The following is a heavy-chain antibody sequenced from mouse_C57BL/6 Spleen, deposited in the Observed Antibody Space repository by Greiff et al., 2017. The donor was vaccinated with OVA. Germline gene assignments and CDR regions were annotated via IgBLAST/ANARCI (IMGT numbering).Heavy chain of an antibody. CDR2: IYPGSGST. Sequence: QVQLQQSGAELVKPGASVKMSCKASGYTFTSYWITWVKQRPGQGLEWIGDIYPGSGSTNYNEKFKSKATLTVDTSSSTAYMQLSSLTSEDSAVYYCALYYYGSSRWYFDVWGTGTTVTVSS. J-gene: IGHJ1*03. CDR3: ALYYYGSSRWYFDV. CDR1: GYTFTSYW. V-gene: IGHV1-55*01. D-gene: IGHD1-1*01.